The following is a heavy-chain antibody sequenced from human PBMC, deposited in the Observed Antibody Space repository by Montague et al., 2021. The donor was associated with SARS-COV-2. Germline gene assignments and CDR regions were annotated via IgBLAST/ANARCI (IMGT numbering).Heavy chain of an antibody. CDR1: GDSTSCSNCY. V-gene: IGHV4-39*01. J-gene: IGHJ5*02. Sequence: SETLSLTCTVSGDSTSCSNCYWGWIRQAPGKGLDWIGTIYNSGTTYYNPSLKSRLTISIDTSKNQFSLKLTSVTAADTAVYYCARHRSYGDRSLDNWFHPWGQGTLVTVSS. CDR2: IYNSGTT. CDR3: ARHRSYGDRSLDNWFHP. D-gene: IGHD4-17*01.